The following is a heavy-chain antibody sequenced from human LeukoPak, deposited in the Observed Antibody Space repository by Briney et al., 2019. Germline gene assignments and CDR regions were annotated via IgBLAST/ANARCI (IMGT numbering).Heavy chain of an antibody. J-gene: IGHJ4*02. Sequence: SETLSLTCAVSGGSFRGYYRSWIPHTPGKRLEWIGSIYLTGSTYYNPSLKSGVTISVDTSKNQFSLKVTSVTAADTALYYCARGSGYSNYFDYWGQGTLVTVSS. D-gene: IGHD5-12*01. CDR3: ARGSGYSNYFDY. CDR1: GGSFRGYY. CDR2: IYLTGST. V-gene: IGHV4-34*01.